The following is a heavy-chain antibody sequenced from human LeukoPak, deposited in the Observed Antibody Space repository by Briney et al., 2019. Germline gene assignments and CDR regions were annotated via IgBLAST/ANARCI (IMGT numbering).Heavy chain of an antibody. J-gene: IGHJ5*02. CDR2: IYYSGST. Sequence: SETLSLTCTVSGGSLSNYYWNWIRQPPGKGLEWIGYIYYSGSTYYNPSLKSRVTISVDTSKNQFSLKLSSVTAADTAVYYCARVPVAMVRGVIHRWFDPWGQGTLVTVSS. D-gene: IGHD3-10*01. CDR3: ARVPVAMVRGVIHRWFDP. CDR1: GGSLSNYY. V-gene: IGHV4-59*08.